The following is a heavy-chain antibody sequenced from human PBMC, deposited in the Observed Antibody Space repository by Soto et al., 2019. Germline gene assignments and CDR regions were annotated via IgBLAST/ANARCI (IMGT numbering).Heavy chain of an antibody. CDR1: GFTFSSYG. D-gene: IGHD3-10*01. J-gene: IGHJ5*02. CDR2: IWYDGSNK. Sequence: GGSLRLSCAASGFTFSSYGMHWVRQAPGKGLEWVAVIWYDGSNKYYADSVKGRFTISRDNSKNTLYLQMNSLRAEDTAVYYCARDGAPSITMVRGLWFDPWGQGTLVTVSS. CDR3: ARDGAPSITMVRGLWFDP. V-gene: IGHV3-33*01.